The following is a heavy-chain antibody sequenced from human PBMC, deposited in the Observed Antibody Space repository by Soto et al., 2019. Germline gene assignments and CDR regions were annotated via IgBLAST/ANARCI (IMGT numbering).Heavy chain of an antibody. Sequence: GESLKISCKGSGYSFAGYWITWVRQKPGKGLEWMGRIDPSDSQTCYSPSFRGHVTISATKSITTVFLQWSSLKASDTAMYYCARFSITMVRGVMAYYGMDVWGQGTTVTVSS. CDR2: IDPSDSQT. CDR3: ARFSITMVRGVMAYYGMDV. CDR1: GYSFAGYW. D-gene: IGHD3-10*01. J-gene: IGHJ6*02. V-gene: IGHV5-10-1*01.